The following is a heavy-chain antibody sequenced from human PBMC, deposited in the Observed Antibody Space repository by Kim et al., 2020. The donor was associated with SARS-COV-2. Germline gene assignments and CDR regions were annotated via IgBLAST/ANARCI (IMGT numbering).Heavy chain of an antibody. D-gene: IGHD3-22*01. CDR2: IYTSGST. V-gene: IGHV4-61*02. CDR1: GGSISSGSYY. Sequence: SETLSLTCTVSGGSISSGSYYWSWIRQPAGKGLEWIGRIYTSGSTNYNPSLKSRVTISVDTSKNQFSLKLSSVTAADTAVYYCARDYYDSSGYPEGFYYGMDVWGQGTTVTVS. J-gene: IGHJ6*02. CDR3: ARDYYDSSGYPEGFYYGMDV.